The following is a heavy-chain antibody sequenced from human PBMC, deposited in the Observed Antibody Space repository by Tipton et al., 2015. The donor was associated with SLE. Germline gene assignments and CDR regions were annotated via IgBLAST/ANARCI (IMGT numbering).Heavy chain of an antibody. D-gene: IGHD3-22*01. V-gene: IGHV4-34*01. CDR1: GGSFSGYY. Sequence: TLSLTCAVYGGSFSGYYWSWIRQPPGKGLEWIGEINHSGSTNYNPSLKSRVTISVDTSKNQFSLKLSSVTAADTAVYYRARLRYYYDSSGYYYGSFDYWGQGTLVTVSS. J-gene: IGHJ4*02. CDR3: ARLRYYYDSSGYYYGSFDY. CDR2: INHSGST.